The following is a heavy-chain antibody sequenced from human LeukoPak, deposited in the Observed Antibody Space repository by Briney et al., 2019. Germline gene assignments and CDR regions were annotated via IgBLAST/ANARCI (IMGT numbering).Heavy chain of an antibody. V-gene: IGHV4-4*09. CDR3: ASTVLAGWFDP. J-gene: IGHJ5*02. CDR1: GGSISSYY. CDR2: IYTSGST. Sequence: SETLSLTCTVSGGSISSYYWSWIRQPPGKGLEWIGYIYTSGSTNYNPSLKSRVTISVDTSKNQFSLKLSSVTAADTAVYYCASTVLAGWFDPWGQGTLVTVSS. D-gene: IGHD3-3*02.